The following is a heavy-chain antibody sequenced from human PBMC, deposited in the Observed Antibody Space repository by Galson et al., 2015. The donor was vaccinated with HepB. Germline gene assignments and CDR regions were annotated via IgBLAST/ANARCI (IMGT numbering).Heavy chain of an antibody. J-gene: IGHJ4*02. D-gene: IGHD2-2*02. V-gene: IGHV1-24*01. CDR3: ATTGRYCSSTSCYIAFDY. Sequence: SVKVSCKVSGYTLTELSMHWVRQAPGKGLEWMGGFDPEDGETIYAQKFQGRVTMTEDTSTDTAYMELSSLRSEDTAVYYCATTGRYCSSTSCYIAFDYWGQGTLVTVSS. CDR2: FDPEDGET. CDR1: GYTLTELS.